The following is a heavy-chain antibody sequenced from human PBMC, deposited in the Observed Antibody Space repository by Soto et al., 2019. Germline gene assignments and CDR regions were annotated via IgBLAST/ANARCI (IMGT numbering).Heavy chain of an antibody. V-gene: IGHV2-5*02. CDR1: GFSLSTSGVG. D-gene: IGHD3-16*01. CDR3: AHIEITYGGVERNDALDV. Sequence: QITLMESGPTLVKPTQTLTLTCTFSGFSLSTSGVGVGWIRQPPGKALEWLALIYWDDDRRYSPSLKNRLAMTKDTSRHQVVLAMTNMDPVDTGTYYCAHIEITYGGVERNDALDVWGQGTRVTVSS. CDR2: IYWDDDR. J-gene: IGHJ3*01.